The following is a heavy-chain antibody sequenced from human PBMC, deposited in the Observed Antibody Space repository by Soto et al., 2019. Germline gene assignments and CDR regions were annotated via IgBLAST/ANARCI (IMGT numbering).Heavy chain of an antibody. Sequence: EVHLVESGGGLVKPGGSLRLSCAVSGFTFSSCTMNWVRQAPGKGLEWVSSISPSTSHIYYADSVKGRFTISRDNAKNSLFLQMNSLRAEDTAVYYCSGCSGGACHPNYGMDVWGQGTTVTVS. J-gene: IGHJ6*02. CDR3: SGCSGGACHPNYGMDV. CDR2: ISPSTSHI. CDR1: GFTFSSCT. V-gene: IGHV3-21*01. D-gene: IGHD2-15*01.